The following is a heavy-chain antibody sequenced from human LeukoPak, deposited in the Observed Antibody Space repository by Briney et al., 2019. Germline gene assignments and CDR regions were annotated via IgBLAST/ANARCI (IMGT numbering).Heavy chain of an antibody. Sequence: GGSLRLPCAACGFTFSSYGMHWVRQAPGKGLEWVAFIRYDGSNKYYADSVKGRFTISRDNSKNTLYLQMNSLSAEDTAVYYCAKDRPRITMVRGVIEDYWGQGTLVTVSS. V-gene: IGHV3-30*02. CDR2: IRYDGSNK. CDR3: AKDRPRITMVRGVIEDY. CDR1: GFTFSSYG. J-gene: IGHJ4*02. D-gene: IGHD3-10*01.